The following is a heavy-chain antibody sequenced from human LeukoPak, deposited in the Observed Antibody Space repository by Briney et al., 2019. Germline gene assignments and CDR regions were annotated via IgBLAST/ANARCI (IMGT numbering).Heavy chain of an antibody. V-gene: IGHV3-53*01. J-gene: IGHJ4*02. CDR3: VRDYGTW. Sequence: GGSLRLSCAASGFTVSNNYMSWVRQAPGKGLEWVSGIYAGGTTYYADSVKGRFTISTDNSKNTLYLQMNSLRAEDTAVYYCVRDYGTWWGQGTLVTVSS. CDR2: IYAGGTT. D-gene: IGHD3-10*01. CDR1: GFTVSNNY.